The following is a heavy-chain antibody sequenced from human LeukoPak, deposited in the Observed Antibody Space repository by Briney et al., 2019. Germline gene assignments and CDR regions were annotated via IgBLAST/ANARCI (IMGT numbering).Heavy chain of an antibody. V-gene: IGHV3-30*04. CDR3: ASTIAAAGERYYYGMDV. D-gene: IGHD6-13*01. CDR1: GFTFSSYA. Sequence: GRSLRLSCAASGFTFSSYAMHWVRQAPGKGLEWVAVISYDGSNKYYADSVKGRFTISRDNSKNTLYLQMNSLRAEDTAVYYCASTIAAAGERYYYGMDVWGQGTTVTVSS. J-gene: IGHJ6*02. CDR2: ISYDGSNK.